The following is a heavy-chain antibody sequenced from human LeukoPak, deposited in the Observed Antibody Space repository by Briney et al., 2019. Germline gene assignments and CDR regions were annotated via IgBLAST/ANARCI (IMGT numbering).Heavy chain of an antibody. CDR1: GFTFGSHA. V-gene: IGHV3-23*01. Sequence: PGGSLRLSCAASGFTFGSHAMTWVRQAPGKGLEWVSGISVTGGGTYYADSVKGRFTISRDNSKNTLYLQMNSLRAEDTAVYYCAKERLVATILLAGKAKNRGFDYWGQGTLVTVSS. J-gene: IGHJ4*02. D-gene: IGHD5-12*01. CDR3: AKERLVATILLAGKAKNRGFDY. CDR2: ISVTGGGT.